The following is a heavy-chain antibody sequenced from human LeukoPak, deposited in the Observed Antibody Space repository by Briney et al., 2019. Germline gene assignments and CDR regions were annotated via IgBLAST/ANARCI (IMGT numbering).Heavy chain of an antibody. CDR1: GFTFSSYS. V-gene: IGHV3-48*01. Sequence: GGSLRLSCAASGFTFSSYSMNWVRQAPGKGPEWVSYISSSSSTIYYADSVKGRFTISRDNAKNSLYLQMNSLRAEDTAVYYCASPLRSRYAFDIWGQGTMVTVSS. CDR2: ISSSSSTI. CDR3: ASPLRSRYAFDI. J-gene: IGHJ3*02.